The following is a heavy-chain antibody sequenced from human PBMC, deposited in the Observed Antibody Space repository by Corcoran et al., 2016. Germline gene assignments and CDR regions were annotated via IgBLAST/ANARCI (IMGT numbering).Heavy chain of an antibody. CDR1: GGSISSSSYY. D-gene: IGHD3-22*01. V-gene: IGHV4-39*01. Sequence: QLQLQESGPGLVKPSETLSLTCTVSGGSISSSSYYWGWIRQPPGKGLEWIGSIYYSGSTYYNPSLKSRVPISVDTSKNQFSLKMSSVTAADTAVYYCARHGSGWYTMLVVVTPGWAFDIWGQGTMGTVSS. CDR2: IYYSGST. J-gene: IGHJ3*02. CDR3: ARHGSGWYTMLVVVTPGWAFDI.